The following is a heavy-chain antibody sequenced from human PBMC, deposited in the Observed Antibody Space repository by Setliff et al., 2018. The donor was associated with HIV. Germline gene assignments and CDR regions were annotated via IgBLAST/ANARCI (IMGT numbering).Heavy chain of an antibody. Sequence: PSETLSLTCTVSAGSFTSSNYYWGWIRQPPDKGLEWIGSFHYSGSTSYSPSLRSRVTISVDTSKNQFSLKLSSVTAADTAVYYCARGPYYYDSSGYYHWGQGTLVTVSS. CDR2: FHYSGST. CDR1: AGSFTSSNYY. CDR3: ARGPYYYDSSGYYH. V-gene: IGHV4-39*01. J-gene: IGHJ4*02. D-gene: IGHD3-22*01.